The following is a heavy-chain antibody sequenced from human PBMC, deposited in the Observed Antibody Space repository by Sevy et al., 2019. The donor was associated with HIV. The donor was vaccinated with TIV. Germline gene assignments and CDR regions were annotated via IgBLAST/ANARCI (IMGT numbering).Heavy chain of an antibody. CDR2: ISSSSSYI. J-gene: IGHJ3*02. D-gene: IGHD2-2*01. CDR1: GFTFSSYS. Sequence: GGSLRLSCAASGFTFSSYSMNWVRQAPGKGLEWVSSISSSSSYIYYADSVKGRFTISRDNAKNSLYLQMNSLRAEDTAVYYCAGAMIGLVVVPAAAGDDAFDIWGQGTMVTVSS. CDR3: AGAMIGLVVVPAAAGDDAFDI. V-gene: IGHV3-21*01.